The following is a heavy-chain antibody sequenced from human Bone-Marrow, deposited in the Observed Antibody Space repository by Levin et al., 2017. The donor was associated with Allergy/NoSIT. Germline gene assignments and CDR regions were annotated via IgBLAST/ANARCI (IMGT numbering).Heavy chain of an antibody. J-gene: IGHJ4*02. CDR2: TWHEENHE. V-gene: IGHV3-33*01. D-gene: IGHD6-13*01. CDR1: GFTLSYSG. Sequence: PGGSLRLSCVASGFTLSYSGMHWVRQAPGKGLEWVAVTWHEENHEYYADSVRGRFTISRDNSRNTLYLQMNSLRAEDTAIYYCARGQGSNWFYFDYWGQGALVTVSS. CDR3: ARGQGSNWFYFDY.